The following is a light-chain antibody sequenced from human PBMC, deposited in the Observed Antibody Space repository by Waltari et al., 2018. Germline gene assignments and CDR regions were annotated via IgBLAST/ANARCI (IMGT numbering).Light chain of an antibody. Sequence: QSVLTQAPSTSGTPGQRITISCSGGSSNIGSNYVSWYQHLPGAAPKLLIGRDDHRPSGVPDRISGSKSGTSASRAISGLRSEDEADYYCAAWDDSLSALVFGGGTKLTVL. CDR2: RDD. V-gene: IGLV1-47*01. J-gene: IGLJ3*02. CDR1: SSNIGSNY. CDR3: AAWDDSLSALV.